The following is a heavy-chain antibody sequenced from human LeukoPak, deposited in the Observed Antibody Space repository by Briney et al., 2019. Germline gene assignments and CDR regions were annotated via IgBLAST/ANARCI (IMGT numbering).Heavy chain of an antibody. J-gene: IGHJ4*02. CDR2: ISYDGTNK. D-gene: IGHD6-6*01. V-gene: IGHV3-30*18. Sequence: GRSLRLSCAASGFTFSSYGMHWVRQAPGKGLERVAIISYDGTNKNYADSVKGRFTISRDNSKNTPFMQMNSLIAEDTAVFYCVKAGEEGISSPGDYFDYWGQGTLVTVSS. CDR1: GFTFSSYG. CDR3: VKAGEEGISSPGDYFDY.